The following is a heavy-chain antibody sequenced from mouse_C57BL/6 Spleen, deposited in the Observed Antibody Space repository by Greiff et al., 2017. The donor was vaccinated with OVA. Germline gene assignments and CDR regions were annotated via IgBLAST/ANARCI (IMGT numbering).Heavy chain of an antibody. CDR2: INPNNGGT. J-gene: IGHJ3*01. Sequence: EVQLQQSGPELVKPGASVKISCKASGYTFTDYYMNWVKQSHGKSLEWIGDINPNNGGTSYNQKFKGKATLTVDKSSSTAYMELRSLTSEDSAVYCCARAYGYDWFAYWGQGTLVTVSA. CDR3: ARAYGYDWFAY. V-gene: IGHV1-26*01. D-gene: IGHD2-2*01. CDR1: GYTFTDYY.